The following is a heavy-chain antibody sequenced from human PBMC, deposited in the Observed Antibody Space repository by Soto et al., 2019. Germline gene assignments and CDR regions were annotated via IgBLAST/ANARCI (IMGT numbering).Heavy chain of an antibody. D-gene: IGHD1-26*01. V-gene: IGHV4-30-2*01. J-gene: IGHJ4*02. Sequence: PSETLSLTCAVSGGSISSGGYSWSWIRQPPGKGLEWIGYIYHSGSTYYNPSLKSRVTISVDTSKNQFSLKLSSVTAADTAVYYCARRYGGNLDYWGQGTLVTVSS. CDR3: ARRYGGNLDY. CDR2: IYHSGST. CDR1: GGSISSGGYS.